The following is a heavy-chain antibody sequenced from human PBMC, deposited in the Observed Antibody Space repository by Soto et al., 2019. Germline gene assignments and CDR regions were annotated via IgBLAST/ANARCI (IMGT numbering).Heavy chain of an antibody. Sequence: SETLSLTCTVSGGSISSSSYYWGWIRQPPGKGLEWIGSIYYSGSTYYNPSLKSRVTISVDTSKNQFSLKLSSVTAADTAVYYCASGRGYQLPEKRNGRFDYWGQGTLVTVSS. D-gene: IGHD2-2*01. V-gene: IGHV4-39*01. CDR1: GGSISSSSYY. J-gene: IGHJ4*02. CDR2: IYYSGST. CDR3: ASGRGYQLPEKRNGRFDY.